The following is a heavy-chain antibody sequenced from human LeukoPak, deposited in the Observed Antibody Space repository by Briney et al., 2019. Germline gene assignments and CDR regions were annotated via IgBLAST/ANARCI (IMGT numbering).Heavy chain of an antibody. D-gene: IGHD3-9*01. CDR2: ISSSGSTI. Sequence: GGSLRLSCAASGFTFSDYYMSWIRQAPGKGLEWVSYISSSGSTIYYADSVKGRFTISRDNAKNSLYLQMNSLRAEDTAVYYCARDAKLRYFDWLANWFDPWGQGTLVTVSS. V-gene: IGHV3-11*01. CDR1: GFTFSDYY. CDR3: ARDAKLRYFDWLANWFDP. J-gene: IGHJ5*02.